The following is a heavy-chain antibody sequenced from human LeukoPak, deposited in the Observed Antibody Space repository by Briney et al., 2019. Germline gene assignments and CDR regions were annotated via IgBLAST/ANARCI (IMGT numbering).Heavy chain of an antibody. J-gene: IGHJ4*02. Sequence: PGGSLRLSCAASGFTFSSYAMHWVRQAPGKGLEWVAVISYDGSNKYYADSVKGRFTISRDNSKNTLYLQMNSLRAEDTAVYYCARDRYGIQYYFDYWGQGTLVTVSS. V-gene: IGHV3-30-3*01. CDR2: ISYDGSNK. CDR1: GFTFSSYA. CDR3: ARDRYGIQYYFDY. D-gene: IGHD1-14*01.